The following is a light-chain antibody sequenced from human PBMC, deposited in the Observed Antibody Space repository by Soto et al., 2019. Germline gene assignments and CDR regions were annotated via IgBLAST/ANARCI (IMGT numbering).Light chain of an antibody. Sequence: EIVLTQAPATLSLSPGERATLSCRASQSVSTYLAWYQQQPGRAPRLLIYDASTRDTGIPTRFSGSGSGTDFTLIISNLEPEDFAVYYCQQRSNGLTFGGGTKVEI. CDR3: QQRSNGLT. CDR1: QSVSTY. V-gene: IGKV3-11*01. J-gene: IGKJ4*01. CDR2: DAS.